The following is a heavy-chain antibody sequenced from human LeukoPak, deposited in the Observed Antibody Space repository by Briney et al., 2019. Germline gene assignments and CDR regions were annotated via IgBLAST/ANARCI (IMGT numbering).Heavy chain of an antibody. J-gene: IGHJ5*02. Sequence: SETLSLTCTVSGGSISSYYWSWIRQPAGQGLEWIGRIYTSGSTDYNPSLKSRVTMSVDTSKNQFSLKLSSVTAADTAVYYCARDLLSALGYCSSTSCFWGFDPWGQGTLVTVSS. CDR2: IYTSGST. V-gene: IGHV4-4*07. D-gene: IGHD2-2*01. CDR3: ARDLLSALGYCSSTSCFWGFDP. CDR1: GGSISSYY.